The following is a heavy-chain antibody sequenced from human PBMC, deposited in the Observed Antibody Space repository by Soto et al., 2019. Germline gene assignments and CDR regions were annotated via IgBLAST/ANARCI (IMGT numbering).Heavy chain of an antibody. J-gene: IGHJ4*02. CDR2: INHSGST. CDR3: ARGVAGAFDY. Sequence: KPSETLSLTCAVYGGSFSGYCWSWIRQPPGKGLEWIGEINHSGSTNYNPSLKSRVTISVDTSKNQFSLKLSSVTAADTAVYYCARGVAGAFDYWGQGTLVTVSS. D-gene: IGHD1-26*01. CDR1: GGSFSGYC. V-gene: IGHV4-34*01.